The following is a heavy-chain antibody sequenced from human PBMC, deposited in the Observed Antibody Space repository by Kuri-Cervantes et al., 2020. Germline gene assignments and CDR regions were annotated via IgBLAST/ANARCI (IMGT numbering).Heavy chain of an antibody. CDR1: GDSIRRYY. V-gene: IGHV4-34*01. D-gene: IGHD1-26*01. Sequence: GSLRLSCTVSGDSIRRYYWIWIRQAPGKGLEWIGEINHSGSINYNPSLKSRVTISADTSKNQFSLKLSSVTAADTAVYYCARGIVGAQAYYYMDVWGKGTTVTVSS. CDR3: ARGIVGAQAYYYMDV. CDR2: INHSGSI. J-gene: IGHJ6*03.